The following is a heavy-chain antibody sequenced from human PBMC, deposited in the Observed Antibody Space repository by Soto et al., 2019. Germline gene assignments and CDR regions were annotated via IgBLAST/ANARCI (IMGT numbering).Heavy chain of an antibody. V-gene: IGHV3-33*01. CDR2: IWLDGSKT. J-gene: IGHJ4*02. CDR1: GFTFSIYG. Sequence: QVQLVESGGGVVQPGRSLRLSCAAFGFTFSIYGMHWVRQDPGKGLEWVAIIWLDGSKTFYADSVKGRFTISRDNDKNKRYLQMNSLSAEATAVYYCARGGYGDQRLPDYWGQGTLVTVSP. CDR3: ARGGYGDQRLPDY. D-gene: IGHD4-17*01.